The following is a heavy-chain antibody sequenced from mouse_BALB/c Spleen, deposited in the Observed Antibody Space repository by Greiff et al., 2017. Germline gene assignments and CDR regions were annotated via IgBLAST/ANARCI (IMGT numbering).Heavy chain of an antibody. J-gene: IGHJ4*01. Sequence: VKLQESGPGLVAPSQSLSITCTVSGFSLTSYGVHWVRQPPGKGLEWLGVIWAGGSTNYNSALMSRLSISKDNSKSQVFLKMNSLQTDDTAMYYCARGYYGNRYAMDYWGQGTSVTVSS. CDR2: IWAGGST. CDR1: GFSLTSYG. V-gene: IGHV2-9*02. CDR3: ARGYYGNRYAMDY. D-gene: IGHD2-1*01.